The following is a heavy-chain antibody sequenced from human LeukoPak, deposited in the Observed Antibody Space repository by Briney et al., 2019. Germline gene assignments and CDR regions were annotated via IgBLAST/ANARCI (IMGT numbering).Heavy chain of an antibody. V-gene: IGHV3-48*01. J-gene: IGHJ4*02. Sequence: PGGSLRLSCAASGFIFSSYSMNWVRQAPGKGLEGVSFISSSSSTIYYADSVKGRFTISRDNAKNSLYLQMNSLRAEDTAVYYCRRVHGGYPFDSWGQGTLVTVSS. D-gene: IGHD2-15*01. CDR3: RRVHGGYPFDS. CDR2: ISSSSSTI. CDR1: GFIFSSYS.